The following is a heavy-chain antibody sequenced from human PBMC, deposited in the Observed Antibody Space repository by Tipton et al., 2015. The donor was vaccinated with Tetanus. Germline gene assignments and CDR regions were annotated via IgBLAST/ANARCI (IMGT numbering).Heavy chain of an antibody. D-gene: IGHD3-3*01. J-gene: IGHJ4*02. Sequence: TLSLTCNVTGALLTTGGYSWGWIRQPLGQGLEWIGYIYQTGSTYFNPSLSSRLTMSFKMSKNQFSLKLSSVTAADTAVYYCARIHDFLSGHFDFWGQGTLVAVSS. CDR3: ARIHDFLSGHFDF. CDR2: IYQTGST. CDR1: GALLTTGGYS. V-gene: IGHV4-30-2*02.